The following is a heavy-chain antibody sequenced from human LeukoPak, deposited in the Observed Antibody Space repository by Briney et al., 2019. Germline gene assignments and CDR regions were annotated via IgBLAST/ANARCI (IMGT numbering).Heavy chain of an antibody. CDR1: GFTLDNYN. J-gene: IGHJ6*04. CDR3: AELGITMIGGV. D-gene: IGHD3-10*02. CDR2: IRSYSSYI. Sequence: PGGSLRLSCEASGFTLDNYNFNWVRQAPGKGLEWVASIRSYSSYIHYADSVKGRFTISRDDAKKSLYLQMNSLRAEDTAVYYCAELGITMIGGVWGKGTTVTISS. V-gene: IGHV3-21*01.